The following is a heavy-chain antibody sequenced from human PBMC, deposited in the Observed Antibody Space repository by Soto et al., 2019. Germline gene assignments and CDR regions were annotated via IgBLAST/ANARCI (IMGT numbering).Heavy chain of an antibody. J-gene: IGHJ5*02. CDR3: ARERRITIFGVVANWFDP. CDR1: GGTFSSYA. D-gene: IGHD3-3*01. CDR2: IIPIFGTA. Sequence: ASGKVSCKASGGTFSSYAISWVRQAPGQGLEWMGGIIPIFGTANYAQKFQGRVTITADESTSTAYMELSSLRSEDTAVCYCARERRITIFGVVANWFDPWGQGPLVTVSS. V-gene: IGHV1-69*13.